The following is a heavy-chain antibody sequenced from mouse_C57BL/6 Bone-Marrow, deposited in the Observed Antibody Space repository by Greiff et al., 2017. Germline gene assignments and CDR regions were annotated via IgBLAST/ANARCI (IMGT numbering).Heavy chain of an antibody. CDR3: ARSGPYYYGSSYSYCFDY. J-gene: IGHJ2*01. V-gene: IGHV1-59*01. CDR2: IDPSDSHT. Sequence: VQLQQPGAELVRPGTSVKLSCKASGYTFTSYWMHWVKQRPGQGLEWIGVIDPSDSHTNYNQKFKGKATLTVDTSSSTAYMQLSSLTSEDSAVYYCARSGPYYYGSSYSYCFDYWGQGTTLTVSS. CDR1: GYTFTSYW. D-gene: IGHD1-1*01.